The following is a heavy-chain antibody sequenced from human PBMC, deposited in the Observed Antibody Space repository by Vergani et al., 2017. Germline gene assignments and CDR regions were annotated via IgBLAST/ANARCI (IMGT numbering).Heavy chain of an antibody. V-gene: IGHV3-66*02. D-gene: IGHD2-2*02. CDR1: GFTFSSNY. CDR3: ARGATQIWIAIYPRYYFDY. Sequence: VQLVESGGGVVQPGRSLRLSCAASGFTFSSNYMSWVRQAPGKGLEWVSVIYSGGSTYYADSVKGRFTISRDNSKNTMYLQMNSMRAEDTAVYYCARGATQIWIAIYPRYYFDYWGQGTLVTVSS. CDR2: IYSGGST. J-gene: IGHJ4*02.